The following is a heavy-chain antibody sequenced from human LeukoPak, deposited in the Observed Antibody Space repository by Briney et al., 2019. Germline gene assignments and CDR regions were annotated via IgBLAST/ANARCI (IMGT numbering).Heavy chain of an antibody. J-gene: IGHJ4*02. Sequence: GGSLRLSCAASVFTFDDYGMSWVRHAPGKGREWVSGINWNGGSTGYADSVKGRFTISRDNAKNSLYLQMNSLRAEDTALYYCARADSTGYFLGHFDYWGQGTLVTVSS. D-gene: IGHD3-22*01. CDR2: INWNGGST. V-gene: IGHV3-20*04. CDR3: ARADSTGYFLGHFDY. CDR1: VFTFDDYG.